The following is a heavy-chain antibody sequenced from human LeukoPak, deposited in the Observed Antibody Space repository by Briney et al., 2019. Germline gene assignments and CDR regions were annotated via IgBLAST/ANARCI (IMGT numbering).Heavy chain of an antibody. CDR3: ARVIGGAGSGYYYYGMDV. D-gene: IGHD1-26*01. J-gene: IGHJ6*02. CDR1: GGSISSGGYS. V-gene: IGHV4-30-2*01. CDR2: IYHSGST. Sequence: SETLSLTCAVSGGSISSGGYSWSWIRQPPGKGLEWIGYIYHSGSTYHNPSLKSRVTISVDRSKNQFSLKLSSVTAADTAVYYCARVIGGAGSGYYYYGMDVWGQGTTVTVSS.